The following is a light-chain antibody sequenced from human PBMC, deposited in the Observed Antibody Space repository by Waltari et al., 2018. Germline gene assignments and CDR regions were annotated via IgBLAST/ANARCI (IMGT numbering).Light chain of an antibody. Sequence: EIVMTQSPATLSVSPGERAPLSGRASQIVNSSLAWYQQKPGQAPRLLVYGASTRATGIPARFSGSGSGTEFTLTISSLQSEDFAVYYCQQYNNWWTFGQGTKVEIK. V-gene: IGKV3-15*01. CDR1: QIVNSS. CDR2: GAS. J-gene: IGKJ1*01. CDR3: QQYNNWWT.